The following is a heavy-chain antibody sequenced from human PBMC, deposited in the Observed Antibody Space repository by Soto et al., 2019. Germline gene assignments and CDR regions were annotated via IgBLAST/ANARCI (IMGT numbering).Heavy chain of an antibody. CDR1: GGSISSDDYY. CDR2: IYYSGST. V-gene: IGHV4-30-4*01. Sequence: PSEPLSLTCTVSGGSISSDDYYWSWIRQPPGKGLEWIGFIYYSGSTYYNPSLKSRVTVSVDTSKNQITLKLSSVTAADTAVYYCARAVDCSGGSCYSGTDKWFDPWGQGALVTVSS. CDR3: ARAVDCSGGSCYSGTDKWFDP. J-gene: IGHJ5*02. D-gene: IGHD2-15*01.